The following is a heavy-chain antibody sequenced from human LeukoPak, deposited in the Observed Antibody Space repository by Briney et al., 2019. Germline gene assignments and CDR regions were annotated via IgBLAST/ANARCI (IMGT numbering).Heavy chain of an antibody. CDR3: ARAAQISTGAYFDY. CDR1: GGTFSSYA. J-gene: IGHJ4*02. Sequence: SVKVSCKASGGTFSSYAISWVRQAPGQGLEWMGRIIPIFGTANYAQKFQGRVTITADKTTNTAYMDLSSLRSEDTAVYYCARAAQISTGAYFDYWGQGTLVTVSS. CDR2: IIPIFGTA. V-gene: IGHV1-69*06. D-gene: IGHD3-10*01.